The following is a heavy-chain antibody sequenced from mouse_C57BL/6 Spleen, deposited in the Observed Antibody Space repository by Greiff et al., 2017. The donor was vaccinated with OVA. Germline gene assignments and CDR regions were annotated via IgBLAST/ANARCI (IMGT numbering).Heavy chain of an antibody. CDR1: GYAFSSSW. D-gene: IGHD1-1*01. CDR2: IYPGDGDT. J-gene: IGHJ3*01. Sequence: VQLQQSGPELVKPGASVKISCKASGYAFSSSWMNWVKQRPGKGLEWIGRIYPGDGDTNYNGKFKGKATLTADKSSSTAYMQLSSLTSEDSAVYFCASSYYGSSYWFAYWGQGTLVTVSA. CDR3: ASSYYGSSYWFAY. V-gene: IGHV1-82*01.